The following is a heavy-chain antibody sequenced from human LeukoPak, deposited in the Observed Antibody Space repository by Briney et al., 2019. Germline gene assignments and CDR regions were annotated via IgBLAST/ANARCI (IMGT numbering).Heavy chain of an antibody. D-gene: IGHD1-26*01. J-gene: IGHJ4*02. CDR1: GFTFSSYA. CDR2: INVSGGGT. V-gene: IGHV3-23*01. CDR3: AKNGQWELERLDY. Sequence: PGGSLRLSCAASGFTFSSYAMSWVRQAPGKGLEWVSAINVSGGGTYYADSVKGRFSISRDNSKNTLYLQMNSLRAEDTAVYYCAKNGQWELERLDYWGQGTLVTVSS.